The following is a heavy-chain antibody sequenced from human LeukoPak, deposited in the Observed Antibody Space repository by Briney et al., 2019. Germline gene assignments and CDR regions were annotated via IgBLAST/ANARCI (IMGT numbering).Heavy chain of an antibody. CDR3: ARDIREMATDY. Sequence: GGSLRLSCAASGFTFSSYSMNWVRRAPGKGLEWVSYISVSGNTIYYADSVKGRFTISRDNARNSLHLQMNSLRSEDTAMYYCARDIREMATDYWGQGTLVTVSS. D-gene: IGHD5-24*01. J-gene: IGHJ4*02. CDR1: GFTFSSYS. CDR2: ISVSGNTI. V-gene: IGHV3-48*01.